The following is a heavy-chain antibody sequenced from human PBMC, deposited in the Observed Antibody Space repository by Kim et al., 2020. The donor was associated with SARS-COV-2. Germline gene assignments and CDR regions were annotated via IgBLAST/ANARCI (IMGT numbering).Heavy chain of an antibody. J-gene: IGHJ5*02. D-gene: IGHD3-16*01. Sequence: GESLKISCKGSGYSFTSYWIGWVRQMPGKGLEWMGIIYPGDSDTRYSPSFQGQVTISADKSISTAYLQWSSLKASDTAMYYCARRAASTYYDYVWGSPPRSDWFDPWGQGTLVTVSS. V-gene: IGHV5-51*01. CDR2: IYPGDSDT. CDR1: GYSFTSYW. CDR3: ARRAASTYYDYVWGSPPRSDWFDP.